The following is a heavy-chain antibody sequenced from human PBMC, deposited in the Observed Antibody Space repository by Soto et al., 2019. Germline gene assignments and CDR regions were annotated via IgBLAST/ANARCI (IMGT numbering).Heavy chain of an antibody. J-gene: IGHJ3*02. V-gene: IGHV1-69*13. CDR3: TRDPPSWQQLVRDAFDI. CDR1: GGTFSSYA. Sequence: SVKVSGKASGGTFSSYAISWVRQAPGQGLEWMGGIIPIFGTANYAQKFQGRVTITADESTSTAYMELSSLRSEDTAVYYCTRDPPSWQQLVRDAFDIWGQGTMVTVSS. D-gene: IGHD6-13*01. CDR2: IIPIFGTA.